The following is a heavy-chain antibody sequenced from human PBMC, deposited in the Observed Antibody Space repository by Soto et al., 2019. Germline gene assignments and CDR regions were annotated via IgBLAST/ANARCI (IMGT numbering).Heavy chain of an antibody. D-gene: IGHD2-8*01. Sequence: EAQLVESGGGLIQPGGSLRLSCAASGFTVTAHYVAWVRQAPGRGLEWVSLIYSGGGKYYADSVKGRFTISRDTSEKTFDLQMTSLGSEDTAVYYCARSDTAYANGLNVWGQGTTVTSSS. CDR2: IYSGGGK. CDR3: ARSDTAYANGLNV. V-gene: IGHV3-53*01. CDR1: GFTVTAHY. J-gene: IGHJ6*01.